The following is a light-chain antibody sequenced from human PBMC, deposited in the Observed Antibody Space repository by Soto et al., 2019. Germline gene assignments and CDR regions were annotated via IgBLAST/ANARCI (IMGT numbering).Light chain of an antibody. CDR1: QSISNF. Sequence: IQLTQSPTSLSASVGDSVTFTCRASQSISNFLNWYQHKPGKAPKLVIYAASSLLSGVPSRFSGSGSGTDFTLTITTLQPEDFATYYCQQYNFWPETFGQGTKVEIK. V-gene: IGKV1-39*01. CDR3: QQYNFWPET. CDR2: AAS. J-gene: IGKJ1*01.